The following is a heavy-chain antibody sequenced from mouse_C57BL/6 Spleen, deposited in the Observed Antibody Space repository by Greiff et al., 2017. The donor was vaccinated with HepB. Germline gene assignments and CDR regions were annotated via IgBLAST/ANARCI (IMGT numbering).Heavy chain of an antibody. J-gene: IGHJ2*01. CDR2: IYPGDGDT. CDR1: GYAFSSYW. CDR3: AREDYYGSSYED. Sequence: QVQLQQSEAELVKPGASVKISCKASGYAFSSYWMNWVKQRPGKGLEWIGQIYPGDGDTNYNGKFKGKATLTADKSSSTAYMQLSSLTSEDSAVYFCAREDYYGSSYEDWGQGTTLTVSS. V-gene: IGHV1-80*01. D-gene: IGHD1-1*01.